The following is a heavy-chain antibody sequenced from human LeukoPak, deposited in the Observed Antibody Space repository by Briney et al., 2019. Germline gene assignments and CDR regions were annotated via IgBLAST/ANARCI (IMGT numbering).Heavy chain of an antibody. D-gene: IGHD2/OR15-2a*01. CDR1: GFSFMNAW. V-gene: IGHV3-15*01. CDR2: VKSNADGGTP. CDR3: TTFYHEYSPY. Sequence: PGGSLRLSCAASGFSFMNAWMIWVRQAPGKGLEWVGRVKSNADGGTPDYAAPARGRFTISRDDSKNTLYLQMNSLKTEDTAVYYCTTFYHEYSPYWGRGTLVTVSS. J-gene: IGHJ4*02.